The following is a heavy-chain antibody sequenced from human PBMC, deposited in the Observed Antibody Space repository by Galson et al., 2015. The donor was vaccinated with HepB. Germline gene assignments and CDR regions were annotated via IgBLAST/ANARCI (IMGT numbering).Heavy chain of an antibody. CDR2: INPSGGST. CDR1: GYTFTSYY. Sequence: SVKVSCKASGYTFTSYYMHWVRQAPGQGLEWMGIINPSGGSTSCAQKFQGRVTMTRDTSTSTVYMELSSLRSEDTAVYYCAREGIVVVPAAIPYYYYYMDVWGKGTTVTVSS. D-gene: IGHD2-2*02. V-gene: IGHV1-46*01. CDR3: AREGIVVVPAAIPYYYYYMDV. J-gene: IGHJ6*03.